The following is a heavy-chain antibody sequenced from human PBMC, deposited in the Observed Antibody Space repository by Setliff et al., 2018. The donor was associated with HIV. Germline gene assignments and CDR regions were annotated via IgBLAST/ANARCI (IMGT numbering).Heavy chain of an antibody. D-gene: IGHD3-9*01. J-gene: IGHJ4*02. V-gene: IGHV3-49*04. CDR3: TRDHRFVDRYPDW. CDR2: IRTNARGGAT. Sequence: PGGSLRLSCAASGFTFGDYAMSWVRQAPGKGLEWVGFIRTNARGGATEYAASVKGRFTTSRDDSKSIAYLQMSSLKIEDTAVYYCTRDHRFVDRYPDWWGQGTLVTVSS. CDR1: GFTFGDYA.